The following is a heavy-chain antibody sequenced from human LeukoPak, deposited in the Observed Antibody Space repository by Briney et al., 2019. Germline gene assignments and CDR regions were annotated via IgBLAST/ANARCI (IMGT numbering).Heavy chain of an antibody. CDR3: AREVASPSYYYYHYMDV. CDR1: GDSISGFY. Sequence: SETLSLTCTVSGDSISGFYWSWIRQPPGKGLEWIGYIYYSGSTNYNPSLKSRVTISVDTSKNQFSLRLTSVTAADTAVYYCAREVASPSYYYYHYMDVWGKGTTVTISS. CDR2: IYYSGST. J-gene: IGHJ6*03. V-gene: IGHV4-59*12. D-gene: IGHD5-12*01.